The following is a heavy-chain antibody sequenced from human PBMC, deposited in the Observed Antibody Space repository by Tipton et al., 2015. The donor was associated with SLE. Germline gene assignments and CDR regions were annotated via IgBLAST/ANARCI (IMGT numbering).Heavy chain of an antibody. J-gene: IGHJ4*02. D-gene: IGHD2-21*01. Sequence: TLSLTCSVSAASFSSYYWSWIRQPAGKGLEWIGRIYNDGIAHYNPSLKSRVTMSADTSKNQFSLHLNSMTPEDTAVYYRSREQINVYSYSGQGTPVTVS. V-gene: IGHV4-4*07. CDR3: SREQINVYSY. CDR2: IYNDGIA. CDR1: AASFSSYY.